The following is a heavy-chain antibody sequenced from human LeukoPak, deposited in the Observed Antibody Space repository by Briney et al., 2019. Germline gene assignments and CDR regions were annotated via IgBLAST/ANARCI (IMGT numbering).Heavy chain of an antibody. D-gene: IGHD3-22*01. CDR2: IYHSGNT. V-gene: IGHV4-30-4*08. Sequence: PSETLSLTCTVSGDSITSDHYWTWIRQPPGKGLEWIAYIYHSGNTYYNPSLRSRVTMSVATSKNQFSLKLSSVTAADTAVYYCARDRGYYDSSGSDSFDIWGQGTMVTVSS. J-gene: IGHJ3*02. CDR3: ARDRGYYDSSGSDSFDI. CDR1: GDSITSDHY.